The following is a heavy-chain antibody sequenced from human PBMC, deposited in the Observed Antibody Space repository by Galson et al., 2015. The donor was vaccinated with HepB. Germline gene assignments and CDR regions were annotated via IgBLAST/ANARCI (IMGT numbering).Heavy chain of an antibody. J-gene: IGHJ4*02. D-gene: IGHD1-26*01. Sequence: SLRLSCAASGFTFDGYGMNWVRQGPGKGLEWVSGINWNGGGTGYADFVKGRFTISRDNAKNSLYLQMNSLRVEDTALYYCARGSWERWELPDYWGQGTLVTVSS. CDR1: GFTFDGYG. V-gene: IGHV3-20*04. CDR2: INWNGGGT. CDR3: ARGSWERWELPDY.